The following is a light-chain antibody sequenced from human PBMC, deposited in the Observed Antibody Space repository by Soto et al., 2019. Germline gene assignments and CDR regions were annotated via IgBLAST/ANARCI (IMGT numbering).Light chain of an antibody. Sequence: EIVMTQSPGTLSLSPGERATLSCRASQSLSSYLAWYQQKPGQAPRLLIYDASNRATGIPARFSGSGSGTDFTLTISSLEPEDFAVYYCQQRSNWPPALTFGGGTKVDIK. CDR1: QSLSSY. J-gene: IGKJ4*01. V-gene: IGKV3-11*01. CDR3: QQRSNWPPALT. CDR2: DAS.